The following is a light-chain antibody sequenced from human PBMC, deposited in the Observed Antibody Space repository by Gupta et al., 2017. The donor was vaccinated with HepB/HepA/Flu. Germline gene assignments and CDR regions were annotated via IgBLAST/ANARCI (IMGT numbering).Light chain of an antibody. J-gene: IGKJ2*01. CDR3: QQDGSSTT. CDR1: QSVSSSY. CDR2: GAS. Sequence: EIVLTQSPGTLSLSPGERATLSCRASQSVSSSYLAWYQQKPGQAPRLLIYGASSRATGIPDRFSGSGSGTDFTLTSSRLETEDSAVYYCQQDGSSTTFGQGTKLEIK. V-gene: IGKV3-20*01.